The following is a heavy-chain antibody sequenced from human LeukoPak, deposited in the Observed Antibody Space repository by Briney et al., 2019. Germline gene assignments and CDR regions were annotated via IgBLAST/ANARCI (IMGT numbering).Heavy chain of an antibody. CDR2: ISDSGEST. CDR3: AKNSGTYFY. V-gene: IGHV3-23*01. D-gene: IGHD1-26*01. J-gene: IGHJ4*02. CDR1: GFAFVDHG. Sequence: GGSLRLSCAASGFAFVDHGMTWVRQAPGKGLEWASTISDSGESTYYTDSVKGRFTISRDNSENTVYLQMDSLRADDTAVYFCAKNSGTYFYWGQGTRVTVSS.